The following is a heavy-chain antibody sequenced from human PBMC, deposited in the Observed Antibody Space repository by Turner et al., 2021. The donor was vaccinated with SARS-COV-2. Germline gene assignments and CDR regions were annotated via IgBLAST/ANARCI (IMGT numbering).Heavy chain of an antibody. CDR2: IAYDGSNS. J-gene: IGHJ6*02. CDR1: GITFLSYA. D-gene: IGHD3-22*01. V-gene: IGHV3-30-3*01. Sequence: QVELVEYGGGVVQPVRPVCLSCAASGITFLSYAMHWVRQSPGKGLEWVAVIAYDGSNSYDADSVKGRFTISRDNSKTTLYLQMNSLRAKDTAVYYCAGDSQIDYYDGSVYPLSLGGMDVWGQGTTVTVSS. CDR3: AGDSQIDYYDGSVYPLSLGGMDV.